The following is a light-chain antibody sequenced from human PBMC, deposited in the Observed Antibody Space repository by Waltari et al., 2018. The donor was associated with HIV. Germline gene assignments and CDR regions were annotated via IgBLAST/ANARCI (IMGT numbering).Light chain of an antibody. V-gene: IGKV3-20*01. CDR3: QQYGRSSIT. CDR2: GAT. CDR1: QSVSSNY. Sequence: EIVLTQSPGTLSLSPGERATLSCRASQSVSSNYFAWYQQKPDQAPRVLIYGATSRATGVPDRFSGSGSGTDFTLSIRRLEPEDFAVYYCQQYGRSSITFGQGTRLEIK. J-gene: IGKJ5*01.